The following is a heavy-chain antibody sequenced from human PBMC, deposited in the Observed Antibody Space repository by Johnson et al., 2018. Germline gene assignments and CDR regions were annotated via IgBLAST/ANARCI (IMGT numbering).Heavy chain of an antibody. J-gene: IGHJ1*01. CDR3: TTGSLSKLAAADFQYFQH. CDR1: GFTFSNAW. V-gene: IGHV3-15*07. D-gene: IGHD6-13*01. CDR2: IKSKTDGGTT. Sequence: EVQLVESGGGLVKPGGSLRLSCAASGFTFSNAWMNWVRQAPGKGLEWGGRIKSKTDGGTTDYAAPVKGRFTISRDDSKNTLYLQMNSLKTEATAVSYCTTGSLSKLAAADFQYFQHWGQGTLVTVSS.